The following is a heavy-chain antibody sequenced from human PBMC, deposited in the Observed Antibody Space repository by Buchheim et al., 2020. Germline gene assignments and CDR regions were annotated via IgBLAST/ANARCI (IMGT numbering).Heavy chain of an antibody. CDR2: IWYDGSNK. V-gene: IGHV3-33*01. Sequence: QVQLVESGGGVVQPGRSLRLSCAASGFTFSSCGMHWVRQAPGKGLERVAVIWYDGSNKYYADSVKGRFTISSDNSRHTLYLQMNSLRAEDTAMYYCARDRVLGGTYYGLFDYWGQGTL. D-gene: IGHD1-26*01. CDR3: ARDRVLGGTYYGLFDY. J-gene: IGHJ4*02. CDR1: GFTFSSCG.